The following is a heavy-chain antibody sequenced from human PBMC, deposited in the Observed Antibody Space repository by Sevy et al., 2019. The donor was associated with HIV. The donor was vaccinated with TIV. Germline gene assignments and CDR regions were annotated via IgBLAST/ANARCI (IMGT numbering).Heavy chain of an antibody. D-gene: IGHD3-10*01. J-gene: IGHJ4*01. V-gene: IGHV1-69*13. CDR3: ARDKNYYVSGSFDY. CDR2: IIAVFGTT. Sequence: ASVKVSCKASGGIFRSNAISWVRQAPGQGLEWMGGIIAVFGTTHYAQKFQGRVTITADESRSTAYMELSSLKSEDTDVYYCARDKNYYVSGSFDYWGQGSQVTVSS. CDR1: GGIFRSNA.